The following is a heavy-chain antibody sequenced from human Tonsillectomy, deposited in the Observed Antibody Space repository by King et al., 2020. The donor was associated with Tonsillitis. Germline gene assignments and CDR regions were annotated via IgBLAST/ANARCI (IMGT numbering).Heavy chain of an antibody. CDR2: RRGRGGST. Sequence: RGEEGGGGGEKGGGGRREGEESGFTLKRDDRRGARKDGGKGGEGGGRRRGRGGSTYYADSVKGRFTISRDNSKNTLYLQMNSLRVEDTAVYYCAKSYFDFWSGPEAGFWGQGTLVTVSS. J-gene: IGHJ4*02. CDR3: AKSYFDFWSGPEAGF. D-gene: IGHD3-3*01. V-gene: IGHV3-23*04. CDR1: GFTLKRDD.